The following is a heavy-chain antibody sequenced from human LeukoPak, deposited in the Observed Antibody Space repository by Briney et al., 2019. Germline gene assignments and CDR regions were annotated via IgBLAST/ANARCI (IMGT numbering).Heavy chain of an antibody. CDR1: GGSISSYY. CDR2: IYYSGST. V-gene: IGHV4-59*12. J-gene: IGHJ4*02. Sequence: SETLSLTCTVSGGSISSYYWSWIRQPPGKGLEWIGYIYYSGSTNYNPSLKSRVTISVDTSKNQFSLKLSSVTAADTAVYYCARVHCTNGVCLNSSGYFDYWGQGTLVTVSS. CDR3: ARVHCTNGVCLNSSGYFDY. D-gene: IGHD2-8*01.